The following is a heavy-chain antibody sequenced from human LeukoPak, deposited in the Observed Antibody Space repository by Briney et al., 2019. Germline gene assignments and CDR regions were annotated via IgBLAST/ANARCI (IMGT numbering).Heavy chain of an antibody. J-gene: IGHJ4*02. V-gene: IGHV1-69*13. Sequence: SVKVSCKASGGTFSSYAISWVRQAPGQGLEWMGGIIPIFGTANYAQKFQGRVTITADESTSTAYMELSSLRSEDTAVYYCAKNGFAVSGSEFPGDHWGQGTLVTVSS. CDR3: AKNGFAVSGSEFPGDH. CDR1: GGTFSSYA. D-gene: IGHD2-21*01. CDR2: IIPIFGTA.